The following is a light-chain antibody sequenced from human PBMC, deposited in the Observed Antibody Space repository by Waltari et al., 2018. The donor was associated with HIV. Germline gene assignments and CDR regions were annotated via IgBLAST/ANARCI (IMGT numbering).Light chain of an antibody. Sequence: DIQLTQSPSFLSASVGDRVTISCRASQVISSYLAWYQQKPGKAPKLLIYAASTLQSGVPSRFSGSGSETEFTLTISSLQPEDFATYYCQLLNRYAITFGQGTRLEIK. J-gene: IGKJ5*01. CDR2: AAS. CDR1: QVISSY. CDR3: QLLNRYAIT. V-gene: IGKV1-9*01.